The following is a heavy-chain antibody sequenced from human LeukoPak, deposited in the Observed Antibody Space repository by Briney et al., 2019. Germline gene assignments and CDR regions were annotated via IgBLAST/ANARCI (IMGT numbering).Heavy chain of an antibody. CDR1: GFTCSSYW. J-gene: IGHJ6*02. V-gene: IGHV3-7*01. CDR3: ARDGPKFDYYGMDV. CDR2: IKQDGSEK. Sequence: GGSLRLSCAASGFTCSSYWMSWVRQAPGKGLEWVADIKQDGSEKYYVDSVKGRFTISRDNAKNSLYLQMNRLRAEDTAVYYCARDGPKFDYYGMDVWGQGTTVTVSS.